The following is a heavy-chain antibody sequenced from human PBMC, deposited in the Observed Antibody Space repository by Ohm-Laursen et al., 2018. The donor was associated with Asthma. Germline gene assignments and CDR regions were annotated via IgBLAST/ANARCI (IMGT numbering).Heavy chain of an antibody. CDR1: GFTFDDYA. J-gene: IGHJ6*02. D-gene: IGHD1-26*01. CDR2: ISWNSGSI. V-gene: IGHV3-9*01. CDR3: AKVYSGSQGGMDV. Sequence: SLRLSCSAPGFTFDDYAMHWVRQAPGKGLEWVSGISWNSGSIGYADSVKGRFTISRDNAKNSLYLQMNSLRAEDTALYYCAKVYSGSQGGMDVWGQGTTVTVSS.